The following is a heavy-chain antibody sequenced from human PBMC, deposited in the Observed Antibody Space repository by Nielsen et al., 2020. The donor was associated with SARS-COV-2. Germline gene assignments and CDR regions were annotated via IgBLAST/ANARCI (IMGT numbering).Heavy chain of an antibody. V-gene: IGHV3-53*01. CDR1: GFTFSSYA. J-gene: IGHJ3*02. D-gene: IGHD6-6*01. CDR2: IYSGGST. CDR3: ARERRQLADAFDI. Sequence: GGSLRLSCAASGFTFSSYAMSWVRQAPGKGLEWVSVIYSGGSTYYADSVKGRFTISRDNSKNTLYLQMNSLRAEDTAVYYCARERRQLADAFDIWGQGTMVTVSS.